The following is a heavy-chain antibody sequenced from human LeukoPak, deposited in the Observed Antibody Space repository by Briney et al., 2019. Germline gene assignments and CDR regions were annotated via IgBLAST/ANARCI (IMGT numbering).Heavy chain of an antibody. CDR2: ISSSSSYT. CDR1: GFTFSDYY. V-gene: IGHV3-11*05. D-gene: IGHD6-19*01. Sequence: GGSLRLSCAASGFTFSDYYMSWIRQAPGKGLEWVSYISSSSSYTNYADSVKGRFTISRDNAKNSLYLQMHSLRAEDTAVYYCARDRIWLADYYYYGMDVWGQGTTVTVSS. J-gene: IGHJ6*02. CDR3: ARDRIWLADYYYYGMDV.